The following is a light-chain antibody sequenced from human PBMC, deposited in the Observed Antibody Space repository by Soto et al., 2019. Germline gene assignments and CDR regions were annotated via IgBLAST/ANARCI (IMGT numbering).Light chain of an antibody. V-gene: IGKV4-1*01. CDR3: QQYYSTPWT. CDR1: QSVLYSSNNKNY. J-gene: IGKJ1*01. CDR2: WAS. Sequence: DIVMTQSPDSLAVSLGERATINCKSSQSVLYSSNNKNYLAWYQQKPVQPPNLLIYWASTRESGVPDRFSGSGSGTDFTLTISSLQAEDVAVYYCQQYYSTPWTFGQGTKVEIK.